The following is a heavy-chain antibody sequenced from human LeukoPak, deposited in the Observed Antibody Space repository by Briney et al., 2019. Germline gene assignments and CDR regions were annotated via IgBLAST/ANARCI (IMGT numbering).Heavy chain of an antibody. D-gene: IGHD2-2*01. CDR2: ISNDGSNK. V-gene: IGHV3-30-3*01. J-gene: IGHJ4*02. CDR1: GFTFSSYA. Sequence: GGSLRLSCAASGFTFSSYAMHWVRQAPGKGLEWVAIISNDGSNKYYADSVKGRFTISRDNSKNTLYLQMNSLRAEDTAVYYCARDFSDVIIPAARFDYWGQGTLVTVSS. CDR3: ARDFSDVIIPAARFDY.